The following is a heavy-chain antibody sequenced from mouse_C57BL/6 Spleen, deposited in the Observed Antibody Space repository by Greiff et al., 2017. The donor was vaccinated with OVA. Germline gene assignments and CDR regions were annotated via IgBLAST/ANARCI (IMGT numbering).Heavy chain of an antibody. J-gene: IGHJ4*01. V-gene: IGHV2-6-1*01. CDR2: IWSDGST. Sequence: QVQLKESGPGLVAPSQCLSITCTVSGFSLTSYGVHWVRQPPGKGLEWLVVIWSDGSTTYNSALKSRLSISKDNSKSHVFLKMNSLQTDDTAMYYCARHDDYSNFMDYWGQGTSVTVSS. CDR1: GFSLTSYG. D-gene: IGHD2-5*01. CDR3: ARHDDYSNFMDY.